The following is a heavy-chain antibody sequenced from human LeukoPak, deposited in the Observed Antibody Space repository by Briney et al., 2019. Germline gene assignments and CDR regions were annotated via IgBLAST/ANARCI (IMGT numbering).Heavy chain of an antibody. V-gene: IGHV1-69*05. Sequence: ASVKVSCKASGGTYSSYAISWVRQAPGQGLEWMGGIIPIFGTANYAQKFQGRVTITTDESTSTAYMELSSLRSEDTAVYYCARARDSSSSDFDYWGQGTLVTVSS. D-gene: IGHD6-6*01. CDR3: ARARDSSSSDFDY. CDR2: IIPIFGTA. J-gene: IGHJ4*02. CDR1: GGTYSSYA.